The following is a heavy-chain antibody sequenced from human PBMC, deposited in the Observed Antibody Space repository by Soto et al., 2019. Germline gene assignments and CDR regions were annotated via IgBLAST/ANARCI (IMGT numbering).Heavy chain of an antibody. CDR3: ARDVGLDSDDFFAY. D-gene: IGHD3-9*01. Sequence: GGSLRLSCTASGFTFSSYGMGWVRQAPGKGLQWVSTIRGDGGQTHYTDSVKGRFSISRDNSKNTVYLQMDSLRAEDTAMYFCARDVGLDSDDFFAYWGQGAQVTVSS. CDR2: IRGDGGQT. J-gene: IGHJ4*02. CDR1: GFTFSSYG. V-gene: IGHV3-23*01.